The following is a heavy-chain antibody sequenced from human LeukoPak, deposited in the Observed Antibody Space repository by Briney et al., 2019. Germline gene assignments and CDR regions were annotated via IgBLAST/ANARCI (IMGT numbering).Heavy chain of an antibody. CDR3: ARVGRTIRAFDI. J-gene: IGHJ3*02. CDR1: GYTFTRYY. CDR2: ITPNSGGK. V-gene: IGHV1-2*04. D-gene: IGHD2-2*01. Sequence: GASVKVSCKASGYTFTRYYMHWVRQAPGQGLEWMGWITPNSGGKKYAQKFQGWDTMTRDTSISTAYMELSRLRSDDTAVYYCARVGRTIRAFDIWGQGTMVTVSS.